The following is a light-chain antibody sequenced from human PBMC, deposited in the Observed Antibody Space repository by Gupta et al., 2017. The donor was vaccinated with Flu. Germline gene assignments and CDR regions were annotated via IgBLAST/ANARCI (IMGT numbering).Light chain of an antibody. V-gene: IGLV4-69*01. CDR2: VHSDGSH. J-gene: IGLJ1*01. Sequence: QLFLTQSPPSSAPLGAWVRITCTLSSGYSSYDIAWHQQQSQKGPRDLMKVHSDGSHIKGDGIPDRFSGSSSGAERYLTISSLQVDDEAYYCWQTWGPSIRVFGTATKVTVL. CDR1: SGYSSYD. CDR3: QTWGPSIRV.